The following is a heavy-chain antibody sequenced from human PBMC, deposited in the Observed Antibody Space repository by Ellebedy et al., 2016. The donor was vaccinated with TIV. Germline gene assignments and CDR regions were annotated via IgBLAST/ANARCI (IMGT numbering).Heavy chain of an antibody. CDR3: ARYSGGSYSYFDL. D-gene: IGHD2-15*01. V-gene: IGHV5-51*01. CDR2: IYPGDSHT. J-gene: IGHJ2*01. Sequence: GGSLRLSCKSSGYSFTSYWIGWVRQMPGKGLEWMGIIYPGDSHTTYSPSFQGQVTISADKSISTAYLQWSSLKASDTAMYYCARYSGGSYSYFDLWGRGTLVTVSS. CDR1: GYSFTSYW.